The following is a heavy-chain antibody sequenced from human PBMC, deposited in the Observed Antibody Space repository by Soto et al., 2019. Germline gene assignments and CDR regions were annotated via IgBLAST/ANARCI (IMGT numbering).Heavy chain of an antibody. CDR2: IYPGDSDN. CDR3: ARHHLNCNYVWGSYSTVGGMDV. D-gene: IGHD3-16*01. V-gene: IGHV5-51*01. CDR1: GYSFTSYW. Sequence: GESLKISCKCSGYSFTSYWIGWVRQMPGKGLEWMGIIYPGDSDNSYSPSFQGQITISADKSIITDNLPWSSLKASDTAMYYCARHHLNCNYVWGSYSTVGGMDVWGQGTTVTVSS. J-gene: IGHJ6*02.